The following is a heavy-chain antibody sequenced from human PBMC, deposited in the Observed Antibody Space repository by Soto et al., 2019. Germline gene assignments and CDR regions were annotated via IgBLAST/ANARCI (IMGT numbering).Heavy chain of an antibody. CDR1: GFTFTSSA. CDR2: IVVGSGNT. V-gene: IGHV1-58*01. Sequence: ASVKVSCKASGFTFTSSAVQWVRQARGQRLEWIGWIVVGSGNTNYAQKFQERVTITRDMSTSTAYMELSSLRSEDTAVYYCAAVTRGYSGYDYVDYWGQGTLVTVYS. D-gene: IGHD5-12*01. CDR3: AAVTRGYSGYDYVDY. J-gene: IGHJ4*02.